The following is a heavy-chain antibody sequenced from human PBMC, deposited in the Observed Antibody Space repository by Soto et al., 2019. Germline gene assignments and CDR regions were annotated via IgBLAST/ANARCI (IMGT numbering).Heavy chain of an antibody. Sequence: GGSLRLSCAASGFTFSSHAMSWVRQAPGKGLEWVSAISGSGGSTYYADSVKGRFTISRDNSKNTLYLQMNSLRAEDTAVYYCAKDVIADIVVVPAAPTLDYWGQGTLVTVSS. J-gene: IGHJ4*02. D-gene: IGHD2-2*01. CDR1: GFTFSSHA. V-gene: IGHV3-23*01. CDR3: AKDVIADIVVVPAAPTLDY. CDR2: ISGSGGST.